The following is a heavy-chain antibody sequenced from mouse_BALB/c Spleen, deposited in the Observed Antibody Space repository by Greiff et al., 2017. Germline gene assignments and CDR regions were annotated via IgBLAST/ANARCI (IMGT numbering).Heavy chain of an antibody. CDR2: IYPYNGGT. CDR1: GYTFTDYN. CDR3: ARSDGYYRYFDV. V-gene: IGHV1S29*02. D-gene: IGHD2-3*01. J-gene: IGHJ1*01. Sequence: EVKLVESGPELVKPGASVKISCKASGYTFTDYNMHWVKQSHGKSLEWIGYIYPYNGGTGYNQKFKSKATLTVDNSSSTAYMELRSLTSEGSAVYYCARSDGYYRYFDVWGAGTTVTVSS.